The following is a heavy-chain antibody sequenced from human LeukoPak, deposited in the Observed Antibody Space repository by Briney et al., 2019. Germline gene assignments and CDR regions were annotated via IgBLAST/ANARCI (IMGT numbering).Heavy chain of an antibody. J-gene: IGHJ6*02. Sequence: SETLSLTCTVSGGSISSGGYYWSWIRQHPGKGLEWIGYIYYSGSTYYNPSLKSRVTISVDTSKNQFSLKLSSVTAADTAVYYCARDKDFWSGYYGYYYYGMGVWGQGTTVTVSS. V-gene: IGHV4-31*03. CDR2: IYYSGST. CDR1: GGSISSGGYY. D-gene: IGHD3-3*01. CDR3: ARDKDFWSGYYGYYYYGMGV.